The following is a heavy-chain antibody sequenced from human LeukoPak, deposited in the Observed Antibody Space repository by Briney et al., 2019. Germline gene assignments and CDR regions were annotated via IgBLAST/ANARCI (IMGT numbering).Heavy chain of an antibody. CDR1: GFTFSGSA. CDR3: TRPSYDSSVSGVVY. Sequence: GGSLRLSCATSGFTFSGSAIHWVRQASGKGLEWVGRIRSKANSYAITDVASVKGRFTISRDDSKNTAYLQMNSLKTEDTAVYYCTRPSYDSSVSGVVYWGQGTLVTVSS. CDR2: IRSKANSYAI. V-gene: IGHV3-73*01. J-gene: IGHJ4*02. D-gene: IGHD3-22*01.